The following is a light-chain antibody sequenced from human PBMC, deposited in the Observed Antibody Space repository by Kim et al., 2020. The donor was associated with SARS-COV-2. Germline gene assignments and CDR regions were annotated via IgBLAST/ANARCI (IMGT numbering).Light chain of an antibody. J-gene: IGLJ3*02. CDR2: GKN. V-gene: IGLV3-19*01. CDR1: SHRSYY. CDR3: NSRDRSGNHMV. Sequence: ALGKTVRITCQGDSHRSYYASWYQQKPGQAPVLVIYGKNNRPSGLPDRFSGSSSGNTASLTITGAQAEDEADYYCNSRDRSGNHMVFGGGTQLTVL.